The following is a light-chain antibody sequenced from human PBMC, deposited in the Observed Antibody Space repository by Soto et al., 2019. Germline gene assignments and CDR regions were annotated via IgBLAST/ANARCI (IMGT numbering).Light chain of an antibody. CDR3: QQYYRTPPT. V-gene: IGKV4-1*01. CDR1: LNILYRSKEKNY. J-gene: IGKJ4*01. CDR2: WAS. Sequence: DIVMTQSPDSLAVSLGERATINCESSLNILYRSKEKNYLAWYQQKPGQPPKLLISWASTRESGVPDRFSGSGSATNFTLTISSLQAADVAVYYCQQYYRTPPTFGGGTKVEIK.